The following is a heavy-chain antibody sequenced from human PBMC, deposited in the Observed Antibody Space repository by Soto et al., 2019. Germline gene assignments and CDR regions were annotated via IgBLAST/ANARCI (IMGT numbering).Heavy chain of an antibody. V-gene: IGHV1-18*01. CDR3: ARDRYNRGSFDY. J-gene: IGHJ4*02. CDR1: GYTFTDYG. D-gene: IGHD1-1*01. CDR2: INSYNGVT. Sequence: QVQLVQSGAEVKKPGASVKVSCKASGYTFTDYGITWVRQAPGQGFQWMGWINSYNGVTNNAHSFQGRVSMTTDTSTSTAYLELSSLRSDDTAVYYCARDRYNRGSFDYWGQGSLVTVSS.